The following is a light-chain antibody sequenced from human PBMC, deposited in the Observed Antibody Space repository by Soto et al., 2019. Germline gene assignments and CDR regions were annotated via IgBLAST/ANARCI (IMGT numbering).Light chain of an antibody. CDR1: QDISNY. V-gene: IGKV1-33*01. CDR2: DAS. CDR3: QHYDNLPHT. Sequence: DIQMTQSPSSLSASVGDRVTITCQASQDISNYLNWYQQKPGRAPKLLIYDASNLEIGVPSRFSGSGSGTDFTFTISSLQPEDIATYYCQHYDNLPHTFGGGTKVEI. J-gene: IGKJ4*01.